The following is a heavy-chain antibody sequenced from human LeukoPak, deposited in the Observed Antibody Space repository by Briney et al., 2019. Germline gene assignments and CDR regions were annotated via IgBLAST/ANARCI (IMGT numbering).Heavy chain of an antibody. J-gene: IGHJ1*01. CDR2: IYSGGST. CDR1: GFTFSSNY. V-gene: IGHV3-53*01. CDR3: ASAAYYDFWSGYYFSEYFQH. Sequence: GGSLRLSCAASGFTFSSNYRSWVRQAPGKGVERVSVIYSGGSTYYSDSGKGRFTISRDNSKNTLYLQMNSLRAEDTAVYYCASAAYYDFWSGYYFSEYFQHWGQGTLVTVSS. D-gene: IGHD3-3*01.